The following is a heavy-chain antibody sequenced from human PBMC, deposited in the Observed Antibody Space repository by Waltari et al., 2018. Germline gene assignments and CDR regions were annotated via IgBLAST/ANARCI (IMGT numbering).Heavy chain of an antibody. CDR3: TRAEPLEWPMYYFDY. CDR1: GFTFSSYA. V-gene: IGHV3-23*04. Sequence: EVQLVESGGGLVQPGGSLRLSCAASGFTFSSYAMSWVRQAPGKGLEWVSAISGSGGSTYYADSVKGRFTISRDNSKNTAYLQMNSLKTEDTAVYYCTRAEPLEWPMYYFDYWGQGTLVTVSS. CDR2: ISGSGGST. D-gene: IGHD3-3*01. J-gene: IGHJ4*02.